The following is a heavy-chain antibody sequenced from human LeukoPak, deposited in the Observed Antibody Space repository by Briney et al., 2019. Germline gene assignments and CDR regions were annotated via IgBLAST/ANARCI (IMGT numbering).Heavy chain of an antibody. CDR3: ARRLGYCSSTSCDWTIAFDI. D-gene: IGHD2-2*01. CDR2: IIPIFGTA. J-gene: IGHJ3*02. V-gene: IGHV1-69*05. CDR1: GGTFSSYA. Sequence: ASVKVSCKASGGTFSSYAISWVRQAPGQGLEWMGGIIPIFGTANYAQKFQGRVTITTDESTSTAYMELSSLRSEDTAVYYCARRLGYCSSTSCDWTIAFDIWGQGTMVTVSS.